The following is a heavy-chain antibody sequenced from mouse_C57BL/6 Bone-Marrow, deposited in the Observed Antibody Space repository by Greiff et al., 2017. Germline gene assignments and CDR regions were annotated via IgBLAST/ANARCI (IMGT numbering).Heavy chain of an antibody. CDR1: GYTFTDYY. D-gene: IGHD1-1*01. CDR3: ARSPYYYGSSYDWYFDV. Sequence: VQLQQSGPVLVKPGASVKMSCKASGYTFTDYYMNWVKQSHGKSLEWIGVINPYNGGTSYNQKFKGKATLTVDKSSSTAYMELNSLTSEDSAVYYCARSPYYYGSSYDWYFDVWGTGTTVTVSS. V-gene: IGHV1-19*01. CDR2: INPYNGGT. J-gene: IGHJ1*03.